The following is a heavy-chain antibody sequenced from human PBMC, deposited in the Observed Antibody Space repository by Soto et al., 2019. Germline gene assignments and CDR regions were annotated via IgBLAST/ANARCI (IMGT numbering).Heavy chain of an antibody. CDR2: IFSSGTT. J-gene: IGHJ6*02. Sequence: QVQLRESGPGLVMPSRTLSLTCTVSGDSISSGNKYWSRIRQPPGNGLEWIGYIFSSGTTYYNPSLKSRLTMSLDASQNQFSLKLNSLIDADTAVYFCARVPSPFDYYYAMDVWGQGTTVTVSS. CDR1: GDSISSGNKY. D-gene: IGHD3-16*01. CDR3: ARVPSPFDYYYAMDV. V-gene: IGHV4-30-4*01.